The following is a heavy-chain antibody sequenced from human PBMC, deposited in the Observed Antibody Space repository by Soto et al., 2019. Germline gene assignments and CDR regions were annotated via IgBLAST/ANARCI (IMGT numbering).Heavy chain of an antibody. Sequence: KTSETLSLICTVSGGSISSTDHYWGWIRQPPGKGLEWFGSIYYAGSTFHNPSLKRRATMSVDTSRNQFSLRLSSVTASDTAVYYCARLVFHCLRGSCDDYNFYGLDVWGQGTTVTVSS. CDR2: IYYAGST. CDR3: ARLVFHCLRGSCDDYNFYGLDV. D-gene: IGHD2-15*01. CDR1: GGSISSTDHY. V-gene: IGHV4-39*01. J-gene: IGHJ6*02.